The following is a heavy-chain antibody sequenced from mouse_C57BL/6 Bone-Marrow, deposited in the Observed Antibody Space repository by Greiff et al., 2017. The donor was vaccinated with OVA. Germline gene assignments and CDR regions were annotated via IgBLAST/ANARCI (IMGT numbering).Heavy chain of an antibody. CDR3: ARRTVVAHYYAMDY. Sequence: QVQLQQPGAELVMPGASVKLSCKASGYTFTSYWMNWVKQRPGQSLEWIGEIDPSDSYTNYNQKFKGKSTLTVDKSSSTAYMQRSSLTSEDSAVYYCARRTVVAHYYAMDYWGQGTSVTVSS. CDR1: GYTFTSYW. CDR2: IDPSDSYT. V-gene: IGHV1-69*01. J-gene: IGHJ4*01. D-gene: IGHD1-1*01.